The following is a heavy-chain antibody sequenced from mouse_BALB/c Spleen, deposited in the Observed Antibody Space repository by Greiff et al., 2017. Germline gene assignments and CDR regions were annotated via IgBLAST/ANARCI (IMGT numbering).Heavy chain of an antibody. CDR1: GYSFTGYF. Sequence: EVMLVESGPELVKPGASVKISCKASGYSFTGYFMNWVKQSHGKSLEWIGRINPYNGDTFYNQKFKGKATLTVDKSSSTAHMELLSLTSEDSAVYYCGRGYGSSKVLFDYWGQGTTLTVSS. V-gene: IGHV1-37*01. CDR2: INPYNGDT. D-gene: IGHD1-1*01. CDR3: GRGYGSSKVLFDY. J-gene: IGHJ2*01.